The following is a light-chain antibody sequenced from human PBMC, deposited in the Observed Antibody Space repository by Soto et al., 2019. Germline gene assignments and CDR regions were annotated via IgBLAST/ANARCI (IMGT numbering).Light chain of an antibody. V-gene: IGLV2-14*02. Sequence: QSALTQPASVSGSPGQSITISCTGSSSDFGSYNLVSWYQQHPGKVPKLIIYEATKRPSGISNRYSGSKSGNSASLTISGLQADDEADYYCCSLTTSHTYVFGSGTKLTVL. CDR2: EAT. CDR3: CSLTTSHTYV. CDR1: SSDFGSYNL. J-gene: IGLJ1*01.